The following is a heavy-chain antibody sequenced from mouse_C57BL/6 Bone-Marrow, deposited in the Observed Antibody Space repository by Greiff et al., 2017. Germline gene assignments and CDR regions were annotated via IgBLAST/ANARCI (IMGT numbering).Heavy chain of an antibody. CDR2: IYPGSGST. J-gene: IGHJ4*01. D-gene: IGHD2-1*01. V-gene: IGHV1-55*01. CDR3: ARDGNYAMDY. Sequence: VQLVESGAELVKPGASVKMSCKASGYTFTSYWITWVKQRPGQGLEWIGDIYPGSGSTNYNEKFKSKATLTVDTSSSTAYMQLSSLTSEDSAVYYCARDGNYAMDYWGQGTSVTVSS. CDR1: GYTFTSYW.